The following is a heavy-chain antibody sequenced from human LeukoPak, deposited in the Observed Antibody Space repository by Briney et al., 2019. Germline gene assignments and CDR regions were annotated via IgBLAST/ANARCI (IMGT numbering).Heavy chain of an antibody. V-gene: IGHV3-23*01. CDR1: TFSLSNYA. J-gene: IGHJ6*02. CDR3: AKDRSGGHLAYYGMDV. D-gene: IGHD3-10*01. CDR2: ISESGGST. Sequence: GGSLRLSCAASTFSLSNYAMNWVRQAPGKGLEWVSGISESGGSTYYADSVKGRFTISRDSSENTVSLQMNSLRSEDTAVYYCAKDRSGGHLAYYGMDVWGQGTTVTVSS.